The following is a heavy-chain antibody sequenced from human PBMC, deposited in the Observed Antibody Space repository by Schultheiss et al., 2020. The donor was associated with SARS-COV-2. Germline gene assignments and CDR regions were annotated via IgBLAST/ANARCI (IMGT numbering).Heavy chain of an antibody. J-gene: IGHJ6*02. Sequence: GGSLRLSCAAPGFTFSSYGMHWVRQAPGKGLEWVAVIWYDGSNKYYADSVKGRFTISRDNSKNTLYLQMNSLKTEDTAVYYCTTVSYPYSYGGTDYYYYYYGMDVWGQGTTVTVSS. CDR1: GFTFSSYG. CDR2: IWYDGSNK. D-gene: IGHD5-18*01. V-gene: IGHV3-33*01. CDR3: TTVSYPYSYGGTDYYYYYYGMDV.